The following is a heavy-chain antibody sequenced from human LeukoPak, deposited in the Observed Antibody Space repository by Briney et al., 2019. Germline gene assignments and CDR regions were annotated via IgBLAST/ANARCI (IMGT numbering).Heavy chain of an antibody. CDR2: IYHSGST. V-gene: IGHV4-30-2*01. CDR3: ARGPYFDWLFTFDY. J-gene: IGHJ4*02. CDR1: GFTVSSNY. D-gene: IGHD3-9*01. Sequence: LRLSCAASGFTVSSNYMSWVRQPPGKGLEWIGYIYHSGSTYYNPSLKSRVTISVDRSKNQFSLKLSSVTAADTAVYYCARGPYFDWLFTFDYWGQGTLVTVSS.